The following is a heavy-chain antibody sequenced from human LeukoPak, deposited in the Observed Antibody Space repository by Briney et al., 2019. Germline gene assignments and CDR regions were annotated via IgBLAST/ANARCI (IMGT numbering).Heavy chain of an antibody. Sequence: PGGSLRLSCAASGFTFSSYAMSWVRQAPGKGLEWVSAISGSGGSTYYADSVKGRFTISRDNSKNTLYLQMNSLRAEDTAVYYCARALAADDAFDIWGQGTMVTVPS. J-gene: IGHJ3*02. CDR2: ISGSGGST. D-gene: IGHD6-13*01. CDR3: ARALAADDAFDI. CDR1: GFTFSSYA. V-gene: IGHV3-23*01.